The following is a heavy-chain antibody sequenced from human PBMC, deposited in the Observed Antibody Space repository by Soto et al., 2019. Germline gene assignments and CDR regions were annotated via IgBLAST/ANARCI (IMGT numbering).Heavy chain of an antibody. Sequence: PGGSLRLSCAASGFTFSSYSMNWVRQAPGKGLEWVSSISSSSSYIYYADSVKGRFTISRDNAKNSLYLQMNSLRAEDTAAYYCARDLVGAASDYWGQGTLVTVSS. D-gene: IGHD1-26*01. V-gene: IGHV3-21*01. CDR1: GFTFSSYS. CDR3: ARDLVGAASDY. J-gene: IGHJ4*02. CDR2: ISSSSSYI.